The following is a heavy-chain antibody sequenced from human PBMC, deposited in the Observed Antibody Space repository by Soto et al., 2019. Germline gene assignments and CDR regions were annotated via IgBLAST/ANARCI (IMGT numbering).Heavy chain of an antibody. CDR2: IYPDDSDT. V-gene: IGHV5-51*01. J-gene: IGHJ4*02. D-gene: IGHD6-6*01. CDR3: ASWGSLSRSYYFDF. Sequence: PGESLKISCKTSGYSFTSSWMGWVRQMHGKGLEWMGIIYPDDSDTRYSPSFQGQVTITADKSINTAYLQWSSLQASDTAMYYSASWGSLSRSYYFDFWGQGTLVTVSS. CDR1: GYSFTSSW.